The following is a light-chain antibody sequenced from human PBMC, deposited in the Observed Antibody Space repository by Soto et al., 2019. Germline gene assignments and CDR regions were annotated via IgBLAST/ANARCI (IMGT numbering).Light chain of an antibody. J-gene: IGLJ2*01. V-gene: IGLV3-21*02. CDR2: DDS. CDR3: QVWDSSVEHVV. Sequence: SYELTQPPSVSVAPGQTATITCGGNNIESKSVHWYQQRPGQAPVLVVYDDSDRPSGIPERISGSNSDNTATLIISRVEAGDEADYYCQVWDSSVEHVVFGGGTKLTVL. CDR1: NIESKS.